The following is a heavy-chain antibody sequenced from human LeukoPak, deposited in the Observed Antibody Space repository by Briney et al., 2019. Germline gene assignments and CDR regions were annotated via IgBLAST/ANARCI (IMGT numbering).Heavy chain of an antibody. Sequence: SVKVSCKASGCTFTRSYMQWVRQARGQRLEWIGWIAVGSGNTNYAQKFQGRVTITRDMSTSTAYMELSSLRSEDTAVYYCAAVFGSGYYYYFDYWGRGTLVTVSS. V-gene: IGHV1-58*02. CDR1: GCTFTRSY. J-gene: IGHJ4*02. CDR3: AAVFGSGYYYYFDY. D-gene: IGHD3-22*01. CDR2: IAVGSGNT.